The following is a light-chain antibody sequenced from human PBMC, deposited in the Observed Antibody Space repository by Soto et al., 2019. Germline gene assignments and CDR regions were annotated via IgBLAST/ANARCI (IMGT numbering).Light chain of an antibody. CDR2: SNN. V-gene: IGLV1-44*01. CDR3: AAWDDRLYIYV. CDR1: SSNIGSNT. Sequence: QSVLTQPPSASGTPGQRVTISCSGSSSNIGSNTVNWYQQLPGTAPKLLIYSNNQRPSGVPGRFSGSKSGTSASLAISGLQSEDEADYYCAAWDDRLYIYVFGTGTKVTVL. J-gene: IGLJ1*01.